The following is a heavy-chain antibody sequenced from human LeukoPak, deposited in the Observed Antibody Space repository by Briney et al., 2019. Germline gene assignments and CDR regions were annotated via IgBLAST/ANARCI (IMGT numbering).Heavy chain of an antibody. CDR1: GFTFSDYY. CDR2: ISSSGSTI. D-gene: IGHD2-21*01. CDR3: ARGHPLTPFGTDAIRVVDYYYGMDV. Sequence: PGGSLRLSCAASGFTFSDYYMSWIRQAPGQGLEWVSYISSSGSTIYYADSVKGRFTISRDNAKNSLYLQMNSLRAEDTAVYYCARGHPLTPFGTDAIRVVDYYYGMDVWAKGPRSPSP. J-gene: IGHJ6*02. V-gene: IGHV3-11*01.